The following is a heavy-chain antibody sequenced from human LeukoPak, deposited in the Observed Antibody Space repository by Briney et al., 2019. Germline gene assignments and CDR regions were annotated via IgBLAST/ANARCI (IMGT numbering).Heavy chain of an antibody. CDR2: INPNSGVT. J-gene: IGHJ4*02. V-gene: IGHV1-2*06. CDR3: ARQSEPKGDY. Sequence: ASVNVSCKASGYTFSDYYIHWVRQAPGQGLEWMGRINPNSGVTNYAKNFQGRVTITRDTSISTASMELSSLRSDDTAVYYCARQSEPKGDYWGQGTLVTVSS. CDR1: GYTFSDYY.